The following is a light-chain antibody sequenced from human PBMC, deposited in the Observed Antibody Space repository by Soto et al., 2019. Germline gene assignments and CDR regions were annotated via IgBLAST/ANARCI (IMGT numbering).Light chain of an antibody. CDR3: QQYKYWLL. J-gene: IGKJ5*01. CDR1: HSVNSH. V-gene: IGKV3-15*01. CDR2: GAS. Sequence: MMMTQSPATLSVSPGERVTLSCRTSHSVNSHVAWYQQKPGQAPRLLLYGASTRATGIPVRFSGSGFWTEFTLTISSLQSEDFAVYYCQQYKYWLLFGQGTRLDIK.